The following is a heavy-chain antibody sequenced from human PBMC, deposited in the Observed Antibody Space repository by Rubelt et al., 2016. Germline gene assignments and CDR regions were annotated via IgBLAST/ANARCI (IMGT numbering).Heavy chain of an antibody. V-gene: IGHV4-39*07. D-gene: IGHD3-22*01. CDR1: GNSLSNTDYY. CDR3: ARAEDYYSSWFDP. Sequence: LQLQESGPGLVKSSETLSLNCLVSGNSLSNTDYYWAWIRQPPGKGLEWIGSIYYSGSTYYNPSLKSRVILSVDKSKNQFSLKLSSVTAADTAAYYCARAEDYYSSWFDPWGQGTLVTVSS. J-gene: IGHJ5*02. CDR2: IYYSGST.